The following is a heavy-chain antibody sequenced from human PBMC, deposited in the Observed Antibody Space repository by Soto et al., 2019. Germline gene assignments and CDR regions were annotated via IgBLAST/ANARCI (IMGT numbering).Heavy chain of an antibody. D-gene: IGHD4-17*01. Sequence: SETLSLTCAVSGGSISSSNWWSWVRQPPGKGLEWIGEIYHSGSTNYNPSLKSRVTLSVDKSKNQFSLKLSSVTAADTAVYYCARFIGDYHPFDYWGQGTLVTVSS. V-gene: IGHV4-4*02. CDR1: GGSISSSNW. CDR2: IYHSGST. J-gene: IGHJ4*02. CDR3: ARFIGDYHPFDY.